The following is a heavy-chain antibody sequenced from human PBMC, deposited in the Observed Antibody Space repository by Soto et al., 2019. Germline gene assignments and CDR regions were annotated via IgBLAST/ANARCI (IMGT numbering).Heavy chain of an antibody. CDR2: IFHSGNA. V-gene: IGHV4-59*01. Sequence: SEALSLTCTVSGGSIRNVYWSWIRQAPGKGLEWIGFIFHSGNAKYNPSLKSRVTISVDTSKNQFSLSLDSVTAADTAVYFCARAHAPTLPFDSWGQGTLVTVSS. D-gene: IGHD2-15*01. CDR3: ARAHAPTLPFDS. CDR1: GGSIRNVY. J-gene: IGHJ4*01.